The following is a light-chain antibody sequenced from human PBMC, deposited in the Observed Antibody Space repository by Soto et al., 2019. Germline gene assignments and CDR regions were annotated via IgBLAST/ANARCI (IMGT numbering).Light chain of an antibody. V-gene: IGKV1-33*01. CDR2: DAS. J-gene: IGKJ4*01. CDR3: QQYDNPLLT. CDR1: QDISNY. Sequence: DIQMTQSPSSLSASEGDRVTITCQASQDISNYLNWYQQKPGKAPKLLIYDASNLETGVPSRFSGSGSGTDFTFTISSLQPEDIATYYCQQYDNPLLTFGGGTKVEIK.